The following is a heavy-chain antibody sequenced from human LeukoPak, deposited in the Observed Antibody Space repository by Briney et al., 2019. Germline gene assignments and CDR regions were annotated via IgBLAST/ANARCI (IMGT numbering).Heavy chain of an antibody. D-gene: IGHD6-13*01. Sequence: QPGRSLRLSCAASGFTFDDYAMHWVRQAPGKGLEWVSGISWNSGSIGYADSVKGRFTISRDNAKNSLYLQMNSLRAEDMALYYCAKEIAAAGKKAFDILGQGTMVTVSS. J-gene: IGHJ3*02. CDR1: GFTFDDYA. V-gene: IGHV3-9*03. CDR2: ISWNSGSI. CDR3: AKEIAAAGKKAFDI.